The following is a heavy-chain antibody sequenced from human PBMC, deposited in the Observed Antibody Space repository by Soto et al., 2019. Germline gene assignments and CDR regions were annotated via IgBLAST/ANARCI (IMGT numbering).Heavy chain of an antibody. CDR1: GFTFSSYG. CDR2: ISYDGSNK. CDR3: SYPAFEI. J-gene: IGHJ3*02. V-gene: IGHV3-30*03. D-gene: IGHD2-2*02. Sequence: QVQLVESGGGVVQPGRSLRLSCAASGFTFSSYGMHWVRQAPGKGLEWVAVISYDGSNKYYADSVKGRFTISRDNSKNTLYLQMNSLRAEDTAVYYCSYPAFEIWGQGTMVTVSS.